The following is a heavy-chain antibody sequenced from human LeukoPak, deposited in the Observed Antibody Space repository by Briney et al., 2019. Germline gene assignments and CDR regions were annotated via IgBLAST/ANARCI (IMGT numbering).Heavy chain of an antibody. J-gene: IGHJ4*02. CDR1: GGPFNGYY. CDR2: ISDSGVS. V-gene: IGHV4-59*08. Sequence: SETLSLTCTVSGGPFNGYYWSWIPQSPGKGLESIGFISDSGVSDTSPSLKTRVTISLDTSKKQFSLKLRSVTAADTALYYCARQIRLDYYAGSGYYFDSWGQGTLVTVSS. CDR3: ARQIRLDYYAGSGYYFDS. D-gene: IGHD3-22*01.